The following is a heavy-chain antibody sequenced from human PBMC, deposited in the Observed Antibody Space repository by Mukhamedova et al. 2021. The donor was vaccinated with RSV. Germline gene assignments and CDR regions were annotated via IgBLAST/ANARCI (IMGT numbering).Heavy chain of an antibody. D-gene: IGHD3-16*01. V-gene: IGHV3-7*03. Sequence: VRQAPGKGLEWVANIKQDGSEKHYVDSVKGRFTISRDNAKNSLYLQMNSLRAEDTAVYYCARGEGGPLGYWGQGTLVTVSS. CDR2: IKQDGSEK. J-gene: IGHJ4*02. CDR3: ARGEGGPLGY.